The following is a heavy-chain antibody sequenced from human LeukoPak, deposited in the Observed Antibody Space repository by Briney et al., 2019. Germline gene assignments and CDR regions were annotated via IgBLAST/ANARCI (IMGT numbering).Heavy chain of an antibody. J-gene: IGHJ3*02. CDR1: GFNFSSYS. CDR2: ISSNGGST. Sequence: GGSLRLSCVASGFNFSSYSMQWVRRAPGKGLEYVSVISSNGGSTYYANSVKGRFTISRDNSKNTLYLQMGSLRAEDMAVYYCAREKGGFDIWGQGTMVTVSS. D-gene: IGHD2-15*01. CDR3: AREKGGFDI. V-gene: IGHV3-64*01.